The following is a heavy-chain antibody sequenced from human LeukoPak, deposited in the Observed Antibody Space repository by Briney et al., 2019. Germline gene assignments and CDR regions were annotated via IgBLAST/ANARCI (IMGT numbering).Heavy chain of an antibody. Sequence: SETLSLTCTVSGGSISSYYWSWIRQPPGKGLEWIGYIYYSGSTNCNPSLKSRVTISVDTSKNQFSLRLISVTAADTAVHYCARRVQMSSASATSNTWLDPWGQGTLVSVSP. CDR3: ARRVQMSSASATSNTWLDP. J-gene: IGHJ5*02. CDR2: IYYSGST. V-gene: IGHV4-59*01. CDR1: GGSISSYY. D-gene: IGHD3-10*01.